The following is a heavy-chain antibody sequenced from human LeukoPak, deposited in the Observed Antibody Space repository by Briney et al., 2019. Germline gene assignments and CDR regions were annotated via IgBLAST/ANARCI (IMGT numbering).Heavy chain of an antibody. D-gene: IGHD6-13*01. CDR1: GYIFTSYW. J-gene: IGHJ4*02. CDR3: ARREAATYYFDY. CDR2: IYPCDSDT. Sequence: GESLKISWQGSGYIFTSYWIGGLRQMAGKGLEWMGIIYPCDSDTRYSPSFQGQVTISADKSISTAYLQWSSLKASDTAMYYCARREAATYYFDYWAQGTLVTVSS. V-gene: IGHV5-51*01.